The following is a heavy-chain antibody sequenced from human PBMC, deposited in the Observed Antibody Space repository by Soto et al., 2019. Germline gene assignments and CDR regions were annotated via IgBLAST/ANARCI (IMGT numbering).Heavy chain of an antibody. V-gene: IGHV3-23*01. CDR2: ISGSGGST. Sequence: GGSLRLSCAASGFTFSSYAMSWVRQAPGKGLEWVSAISGSGGSTYYADSVKGRFTISRDNSKNTLYLQMNSLRAEDTAVYYCAKPVTPRTWVVATPNRDAFDIWGQGTMVTVSS. CDR3: AKPVTPRTWVVATPNRDAFDI. CDR1: GFTFSSYA. D-gene: IGHD5-12*01. J-gene: IGHJ3*02.